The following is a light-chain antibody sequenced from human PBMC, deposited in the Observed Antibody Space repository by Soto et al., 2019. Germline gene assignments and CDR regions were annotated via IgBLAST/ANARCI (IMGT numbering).Light chain of an antibody. CDR2: DAS. CDR1: QSVNNY. CDR3: LHHGSSLWT. J-gene: IGKJ1*01. V-gene: IGKV3-20*01. Sequence: EIVLTQSPATLSLSPGEMATLSCRAGQSVNNYLAWYQQRPGQAPRLLIYDASSRPTDIPARFSGSGSGTDFTLTISRLEPEDFAMYYCLHHGSSLWTFGQGTKVDI.